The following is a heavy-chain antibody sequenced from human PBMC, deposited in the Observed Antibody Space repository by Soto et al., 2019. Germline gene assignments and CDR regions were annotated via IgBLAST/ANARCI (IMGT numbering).Heavy chain of an antibody. D-gene: IGHD5-12*01. J-gene: IGHJ1*01. Sequence: SVKVSCKASGGTFSSYAISWVRQAPGQGLEWMGGIIPIFGTANYAQKFQGRVTITADASTSTAYMELSSLRSEDTAVYYFSRGRCAADIMVFWGQGPLVTVSS. CDR2: IIPIFGTA. CDR1: GGTFSSYA. CDR3: SRGRCAADIMVF. V-gene: IGHV1-69*13.